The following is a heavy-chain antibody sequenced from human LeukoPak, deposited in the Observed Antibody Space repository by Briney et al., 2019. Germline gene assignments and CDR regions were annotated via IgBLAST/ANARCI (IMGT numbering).Heavy chain of an antibody. V-gene: IGHV3-7*01. CDR2: IQKDGSDK. D-gene: IGHD5-24*01. J-gene: IGHJ3*02. CDR3: AGDEGWTFDI. Sequence: GGSLRLSCAASGFTFSTHWMSWFRQAPGKGLEWVALIQKDGSDKYYVDSVKGRFTISRDNAKNSLYLQMNGLRADDTAVYYCAGDEGWTFDIWGQGTKVTVSP. CDR1: GFTFSTHW.